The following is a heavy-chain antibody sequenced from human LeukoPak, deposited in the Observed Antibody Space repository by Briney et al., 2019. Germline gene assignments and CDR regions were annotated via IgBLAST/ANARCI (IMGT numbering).Heavy chain of an antibody. D-gene: IGHD2/OR15-2a*01. CDR3: ARSGNNYYYYMDV. Sequence: GGSLRLSCAASGFTFSSYWMSWVRQAPGKGLEWVANIKQDGSEKYYVDSVKGRFTISRDNAKNSLYLQVNSLRAEDTAAYYCARSGNNYYYYMDVWGKGTTVTVSS. CDR1: GFTFSSYW. V-gene: IGHV3-7*01. CDR2: IKQDGSEK. J-gene: IGHJ6*03.